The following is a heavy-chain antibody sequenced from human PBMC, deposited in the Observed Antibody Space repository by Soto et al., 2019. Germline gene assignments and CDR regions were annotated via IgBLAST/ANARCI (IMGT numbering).Heavy chain of an antibody. CDR1: GFTFSSYA. CDR2: ISYDGSHK. Sequence: QVQLVESGGGVFQPGRSLRLSCAASGFTFSSYAMHWVRQAPGKGLAWVAVISYDGSHKYYADSVKGRFTISRDNSKNTLYLQMNSLRAEDTAVYYCARDLHYYGSGSYSAPLDYWAQGTLVSVSS. D-gene: IGHD3-10*01. J-gene: IGHJ4*02. CDR3: ARDLHYYGSGSYSAPLDY. V-gene: IGHV3-30-3*01.